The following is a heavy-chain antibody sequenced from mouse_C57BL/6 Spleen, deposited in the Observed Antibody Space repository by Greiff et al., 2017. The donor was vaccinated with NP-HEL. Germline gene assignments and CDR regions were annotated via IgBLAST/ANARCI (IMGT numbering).Heavy chain of an antibody. CDR3: ASGLLGPY. J-gene: IGHJ3*01. CDR1: GYTFTDYY. V-gene: IGHV1-26*01. CDR2: INPNNGGT. Sequence: EVQLQQSGPELVKPGASVKISCKASGYTFTDYYMNWVKQSHGKSLEWIGDINPNNGGTSYNQKFKGKATLTVDKSSSTAYMELLSLTSEDSAVYYCASGLLGPYWGQGTLVTVSA. D-gene: IGHD2-3*01.